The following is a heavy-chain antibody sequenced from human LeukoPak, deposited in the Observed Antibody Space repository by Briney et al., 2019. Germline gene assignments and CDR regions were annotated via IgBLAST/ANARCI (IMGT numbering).Heavy chain of an antibody. CDR3: AKDSLPMTTDYFDY. CDR1: GFTVSSNS. Sequence: GGSLRLSCTVSGFTVSSNSMSWVRQAPGKGLEWVSFIYSDNTHYSDSVKGRFTISRDNSKNTLYLQMNSLRAEDTAVYYCAKDSLPMTTDYFDYWGQGTLVTVSS. CDR2: IYSDNT. J-gene: IGHJ4*02. V-gene: IGHV3-66*03. D-gene: IGHD4-17*01.